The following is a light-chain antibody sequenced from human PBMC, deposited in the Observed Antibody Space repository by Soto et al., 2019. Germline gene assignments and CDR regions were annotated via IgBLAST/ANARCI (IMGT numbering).Light chain of an antibody. CDR3: QQYGSSPRT. CDR2: GAS. J-gene: IGKJ4*01. V-gene: IGKV3-15*01. CDR1: QSVTSN. Sequence: EIVMTQSPATLSVSPGDRATLSCRASQSVTSNLAWYQQKPGQAPRLLIYGASTRATGIPARFSGSGSGTEFTLTISSLQSEDFAVYFCQQYGSSPRTFGGGTKVEIK.